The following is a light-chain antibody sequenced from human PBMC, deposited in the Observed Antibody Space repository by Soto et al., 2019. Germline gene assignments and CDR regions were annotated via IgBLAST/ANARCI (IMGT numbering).Light chain of an antibody. CDR2: GNS. Sequence: QSVLTQPPSVSGAPGPRVTISCTGSSSNIGAGYDVHWYQQLPGTAPKLLVYGNSNQPSGVPDRFSGSNSATSASLAITGLQAEDEAYYYCQYYDSRLSGVVFGGGTKLTVL. CDR3: QYYDSRLSGVV. V-gene: IGLV1-40*01. CDR1: SSNIGAGYD. J-gene: IGLJ2*01.